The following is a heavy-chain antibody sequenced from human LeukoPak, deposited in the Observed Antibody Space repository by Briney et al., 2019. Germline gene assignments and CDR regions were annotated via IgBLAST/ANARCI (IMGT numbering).Heavy chain of an antibody. CDR1: GGSFSGYY. V-gene: IGHV4-34*01. D-gene: IGHD5-12*01. CDR3: SRGGLDIEQWLRLFYFDY. Sequence: PSETLSLTCAVYGGSFSGYYWNWFRQSPGKGLEWTGEVNHAGVLHYNPSLESRLTISVDTSKNQFSLRLYSVTAADTAVYYCSRGGLDIEQWLRLFYFDYWSQGILVTVSS. J-gene: IGHJ4*02. CDR2: VNHAGVL.